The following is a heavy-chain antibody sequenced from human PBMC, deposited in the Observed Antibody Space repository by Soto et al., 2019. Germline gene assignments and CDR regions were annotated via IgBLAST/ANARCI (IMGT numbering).Heavy chain of an antibody. V-gene: IGHV4-31*03. CDR3: ATWLSDAFDI. Sequence: SETLSLTCTVSGGSISGDGNYWSWIRQLPGRGLEWIGYIYYSGSTYYNPSLKSRVTISVDPSKNQFSLKLSSVTAADTAVYYCATWLSDAFDIWGQGTMVTVS. CDR1: GGSISGDGNY. CDR2: IYYSGST. D-gene: IGHD5-12*01. J-gene: IGHJ3*02.